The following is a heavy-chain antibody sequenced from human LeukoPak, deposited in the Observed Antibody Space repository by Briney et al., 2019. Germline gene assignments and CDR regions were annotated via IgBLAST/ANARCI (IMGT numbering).Heavy chain of an antibody. J-gene: IGHJ4*02. CDR2: INWNGGST. V-gene: IGHV3-20*01. CDR1: GFTFDNYA. CDR3: ARVRPGRDGYNYFDY. D-gene: IGHD5-24*01. Sequence: GGSLRLSRAASGFTFDNYAMSWVRQAPGKGLEGVSDINWNGGSTGYADFVKGRFTISRDNAKNSLYLQMNSLRAEDTALYHCARVRPGRDGYNYFDYWGQGTLVTVSS.